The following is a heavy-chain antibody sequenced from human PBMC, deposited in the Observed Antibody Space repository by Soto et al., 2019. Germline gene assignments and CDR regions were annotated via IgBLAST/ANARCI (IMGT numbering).Heavy chain of an antibody. V-gene: IGHV3-53*01. Sequence: GGSLRLSCAASGFTVSNNYMSWVRQAPGKGLEWVAIVFAGGNTYHADSVKGRFTVSRDSSKNTLDLQMNSLRVEDTAIYYCAKGDFGSWGQGTLVTVSS. D-gene: IGHD3-16*01. J-gene: IGHJ4*02. CDR3: AKGDFGS. CDR1: GFTVSNNY. CDR2: VFAGGNT.